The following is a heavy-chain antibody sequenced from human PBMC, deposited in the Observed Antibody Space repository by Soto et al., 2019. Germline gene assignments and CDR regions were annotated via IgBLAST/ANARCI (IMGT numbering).Heavy chain of an antibody. D-gene: IGHD1-26*01. CDR3: ATSASGSDPVGDVGYYYGMDV. Sequence: QVQLVQSGAEVQKHGSSVKVSCKASGGTFSSYAISWVRQAPGQGLEWMGGLIPIFGTANYAQKSQGRVTITADESTSTAYNELSSLRSDETAVYYCATSASGSDPVGDVGYYYGMDVWGQGTTVTVSS. V-gene: IGHV1-69*01. CDR2: LIPIFGTA. CDR1: GGTFSSYA. J-gene: IGHJ6*02.